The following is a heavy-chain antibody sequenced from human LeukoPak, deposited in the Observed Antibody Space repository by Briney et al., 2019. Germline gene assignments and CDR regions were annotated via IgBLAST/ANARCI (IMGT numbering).Heavy chain of an antibody. CDR3: ARDWLAGVPFDAFDL. D-gene: IGHD3-10*01. J-gene: IGHJ3*01. Sequence: GGSLRLSCAASGFTFSSYAMSWVRQAPGKGLEWVSDITGSGDRTYYADSVTGRFTISRDNAKNSLYLHMNSLTAEDTAMYYCARDWLAGVPFDAFDLWGQGTMVTVSS. CDR1: GFTFSSYA. V-gene: IGHV3-23*01. CDR2: ITGSGDRT.